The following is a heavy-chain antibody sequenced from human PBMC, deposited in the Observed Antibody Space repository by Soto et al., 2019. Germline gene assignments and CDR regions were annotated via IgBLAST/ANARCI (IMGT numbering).Heavy chain of an antibody. Sequence: SETLSLTCTVSGGSISSSSYYWGWIRQPPGKGLEWIGSIYYSGSTYYNPSLKSRVTISVDTSKNQFSLKLSSVTAADTAVYYCASQGGVDIIYYYDSSGYPPNSHWGQGTLVTVSS. J-gene: IGHJ4*02. CDR1: GGSISSSSYY. CDR2: IYYSGST. D-gene: IGHD3-22*01. CDR3: ASQGGVDIIYYYDSSGYPPNSH. V-gene: IGHV4-39*01.